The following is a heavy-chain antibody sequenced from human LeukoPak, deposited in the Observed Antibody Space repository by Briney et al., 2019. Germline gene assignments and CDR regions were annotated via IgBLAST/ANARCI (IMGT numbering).Heavy chain of an antibody. CDR2: INSDGRTT. CDR3: ARAGVASGGYPSVY. CDR1: GFTFSSYW. V-gene: IGHV3-74*01. D-gene: IGHD3-22*01. Sequence: GTSLRLSCAASGFTFSSYWMHWVRQAPGKGLVWVSRINSDGRTTNYADSVKGRFTISKDNAKNTLYLQMNSLRAEDTAVYYCARAGVASGGYPSVYWGQGTLVTVSS. J-gene: IGHJ4*02.